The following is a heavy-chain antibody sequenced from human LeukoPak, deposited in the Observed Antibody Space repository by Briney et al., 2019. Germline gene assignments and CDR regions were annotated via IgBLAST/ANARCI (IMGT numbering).Heavy chain of an antibody. CDR1: GFTFSSYG. J-gene: IGHJ6*03. V-gene: IGHV3-30*02. D-gene: IGHD1-7*01. CDR2: IRYDGSNK. Sequence: GGSLRLSCAASGFTFSSYGMHWVRQAPGKGLEWVAFIRYDGSNKYYADSVKGRFTISRDNAKNSLYLQMNSLRAEDTAVYYCARVGNSYYYYYMDVWGKGTTVTVSS. CDR3: ARVGNSYYYYYMDV.